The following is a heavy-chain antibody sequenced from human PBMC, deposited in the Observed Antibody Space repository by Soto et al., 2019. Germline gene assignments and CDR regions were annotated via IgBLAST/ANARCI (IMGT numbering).Heavy chain of an antibody. V-gene: IGHV4-30-4*01. CDR1: GGSISSGDYY. D-gene: IGHD1-1*01. J-gene: IGHJ4*02. CDR2: IYYSGST. Sequence: PSETLSLTCTVSGGSISSGDYYWSWIRQPPGKGLEWIGYIYYSGSTYYNPSLKSRVTISVDTSKNQFSLKLSSVTAADTAVYYCARAHGATGSLDYWGQGTLVTVSS. CDR3: ARAHGATGSLDY.